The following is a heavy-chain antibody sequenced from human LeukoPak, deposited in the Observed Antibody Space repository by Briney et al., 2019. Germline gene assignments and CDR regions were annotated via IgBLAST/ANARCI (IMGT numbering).Heavy chain of an antibody. Sequence: ASVKVSCKASGYTFTGYYMHWMRQAPGQGLEWMGWINPNSGGTNYAQKFQGRVTMTRDTSISTAYMELSRLRSDDTAVYYCARCLTMVRGVIIPHFDYWGQGTLVTVSS. CDR3: ARCLTMVRGVIIPHFDY. D-gene: IGHD3-10*01. CDR2: INPNSGGT. J-gene: IGHJ4*02. V-gene: IGHV1-2*02. CDR1: GYTFTGYY.